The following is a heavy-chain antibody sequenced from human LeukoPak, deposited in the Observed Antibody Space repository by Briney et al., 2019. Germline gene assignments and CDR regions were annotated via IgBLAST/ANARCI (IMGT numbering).Heavy chain of an antibody. CDR1: GFTFSSYS. CDR2: ISSNGGST. CDR3: ARGGVGESPRTSNFDY. V-gene: IGHV3-64*01. Sequence: GGSLRLSCAASGFTFSSYSMHWVRQAPGKGLEFVSAISSNGGSTYYANSVKGRFTISRDNAKNSLYLQMNSLRAEDTAVYYCARGGVGESPRTSNFDYWGQGTLVTVSS. D-gene: IGHD3-10*01. J-gene: IGHJ4*02.